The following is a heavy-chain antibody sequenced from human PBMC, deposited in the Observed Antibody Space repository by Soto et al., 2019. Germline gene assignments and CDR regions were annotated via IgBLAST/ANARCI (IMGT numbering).Heavy chain of an antibody. J-gene: IGHJ4*02. D-gene: IGHD3-22*01. V-gene: IGHV4-59*01. CDR1: DSSISNFY. Sequence: SETLSLTCTVSDSSISNFYWSWIRQPPGKGLEWIGYISSSGNTNYNPSLKSRVSISVDTSKNQFSLNLTSVTAADTAVYYCARAPMVLTRSYFDSWGQGTPVTVSS. CDR2: ISSSGNT. CDR3: ARAPMVLTRSYFDS.